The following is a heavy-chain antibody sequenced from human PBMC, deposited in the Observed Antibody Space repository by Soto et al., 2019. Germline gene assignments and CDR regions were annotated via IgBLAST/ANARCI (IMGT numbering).Heavy chain of an antibody. D-gene: IGHD4-17*01. V-gene: IGHV3-30*18. Sequence: QVQLVESGGGVVQPGRSLRLSCAASGFTFSSYGMHWVRQAPGKGLEWVAVISYDGSNKYYADSVKGRFTISRDNSKNTLYLQMNSLRAEETAVYYCAKDYGDSIDYWGQGTLVTVSS. CDR1: GFTFSSYG. J-gene: IGHJ4*02. CDR3: AKDYGDSIDY. CDR2: ISYDGSNK.